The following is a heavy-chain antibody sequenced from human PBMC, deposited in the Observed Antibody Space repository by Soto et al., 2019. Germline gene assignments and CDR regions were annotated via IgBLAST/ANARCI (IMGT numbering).Heavy chain of an antibody. Sequence: QEQLVQAGAEVKKPGSSVRISCRASGGTFSNDAVSWVRQAPGQGLQWMGGIIPIFGTTHYAQKFQGRVTSTADESTATAYMELRSVTSEDTAVYYCATGLRTGNDGMDVWGQGPAVTVSS. J-gene: IGHJ6*02. D-gene: IGHD1-1*01. V-gene: IGHV1-69*01. CDR1: GGTFSNDA. CDR2: IIPIFGTT. CDR3: ATGLRTGNDGMDV.